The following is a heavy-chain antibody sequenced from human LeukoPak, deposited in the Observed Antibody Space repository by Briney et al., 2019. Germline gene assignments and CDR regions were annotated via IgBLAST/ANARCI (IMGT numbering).Heavy chain of an antibody. CDR1: GGSISSSSYY. CDR2: IYYSGST. J-gene: IGHJ5*02. Sequence: SETLSLTCTVSGGSISSSSYYWGWIRQPPGKGLEWIGSIYYSGSTYYNPSLKSRVTISVDTSKTQFSLKLSSVTAADTAVYYCARQGERYCSGGSCYLYNWFDPWGQGTLVTVSS. CDR3: ARQGERYCSGGSCYLYNWFDP. D-gene: IGHD2-15*01. V-gene: IGHV4-39*01.